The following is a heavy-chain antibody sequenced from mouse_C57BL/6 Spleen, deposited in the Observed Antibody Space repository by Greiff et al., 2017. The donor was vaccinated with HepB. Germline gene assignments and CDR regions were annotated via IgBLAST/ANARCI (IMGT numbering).Heavy chain of an antibody. D-gene: IGHD2-2*01. CDR3: ARGYGLDY. V-gene: IGHV1-82*01. Sequence: VKVVESGPELVKPGASVKISCKASGYAFSSSWMNWVKQRPGKGLEWIGRIYPGDGDTNYNGKFKGKATLTADKSSSTAYMQLSSLTSEDSAVYFCARGYGLDYWGQGTTLTVSS. CDR2: IYPGDGDT. J-gene: IGHJ2*01. CDR1: GYAFSSSW.